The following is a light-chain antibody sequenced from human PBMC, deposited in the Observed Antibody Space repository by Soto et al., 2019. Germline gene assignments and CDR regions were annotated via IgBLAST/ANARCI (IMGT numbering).Light chain of an antibody. CDR3: QQYKNWPRT. Sequence: EIVMTQSPVTLSVSPGERVTLSCRASQSVSSNLVWYQQKPGQAPRLLIYGASTRATGIPDRFSGSGSGTEFTLTISSLQSEDFAVYYCQQYKNWPRTFGQGTKVEIK. CDR2: GAS. V-gene: IGKV3-15*01. CDR1: QSVSSN. J-gene: IGKJ1*01.